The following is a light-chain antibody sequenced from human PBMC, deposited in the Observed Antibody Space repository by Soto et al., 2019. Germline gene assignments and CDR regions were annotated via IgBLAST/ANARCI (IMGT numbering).Light chain of an antibody. CDR1: SSDVGSDNL. J-gene: IGLJ1*01. CDR3: CSYAGRITYV. V-gene: IGLV2-23*02. Sequence: QSALTQPASVPGSPGQSITISCTGTSSDVGSDNLVSLYQQHPGKAPKFIIYEVNQRPAGVSYRFSGSKSGNTAYLTISGLQAEDEADYYCCSYAGRITYVLGTGTKVTVL. CDR2: EVN.